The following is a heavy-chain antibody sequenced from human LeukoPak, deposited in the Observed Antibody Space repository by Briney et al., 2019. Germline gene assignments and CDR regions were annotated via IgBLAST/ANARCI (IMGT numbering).Heavy chain of an antibody. D-gene: IGHD3-10*01. J-gene: IGHJ4*02. CDR3: ARGGVRITMVRGVMNYFDH. CDR1: GFSFSTYA. V-gene: IGHV3-23*01. CDR2: ISATGGST. Sequence: PGGSLRLSCAASGFSFSTYAMSWVRQAPGKGLEWVSAISATGGSTYYADSVKGRFTISRDNSKNTLYLQMNSLRAEDTAVYYCARGGVRITMVRGVMNYFDHWGQGTLVTVSS.